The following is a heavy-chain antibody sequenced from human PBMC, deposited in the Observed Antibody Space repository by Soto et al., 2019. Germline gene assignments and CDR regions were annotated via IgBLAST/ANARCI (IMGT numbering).Heavy chain of an antibody. Sequence: SETLSLTCAVYGGSFSGYYWSWIRQPPEKGLEWIGEINHSGSTNYNPSLKSRVTISVDTSKNQFSLKLSSVTAADTAVYYCARGLDYGTSGPFXIWGQGTMVTVSS. CDR1: GGSFSGYY. V-gene: IGHV4-34*01. CDR3: ARGLDYGTSGPFXI. J-gene: IGHJ3*02. D-gene: IGHD4-17*01. CDR2: INHSGST.